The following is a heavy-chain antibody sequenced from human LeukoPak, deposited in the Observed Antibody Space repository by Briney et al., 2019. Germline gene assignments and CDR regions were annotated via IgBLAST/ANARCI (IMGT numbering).Heavy chain of an antibody. J-gene: IGHJ4*02. CDR1: GGTFSSYA. CDR2: IIPIFGTA. CDR3: AREMEPGGSSFDY. V-gene: IGHV1-69*13. D-gene: IGHD1-26*01. Sequence: SVKVSCKASGGTFSSYAISWVRQAPGQGLEWMGGIIPIFGTANYAQKFQGRVTITADESTSTAYVELSSLRSEDTAVYYCAREMEPGGSSFDYWGQGTLVTVSS.